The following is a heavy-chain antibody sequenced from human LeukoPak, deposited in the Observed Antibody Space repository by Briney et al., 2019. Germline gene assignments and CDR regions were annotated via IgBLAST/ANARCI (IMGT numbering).Heavy chain of an antibody. J-gene: IGHJ6*03. CDR2: ISSSSSYI. CDR3: AREGVLTGLDDYHYYYYMDV. D-gene: IGHD3-9*01. Sequence: PGGSLRLSCAASGFTFSSYSMNWVRQAPGKGLEWVSSISSSSSYIYYADSVRGRFTISRDNAKNSLYLQMNSLRAEDTAVYYCAREGVLTGLDDYHYYYYMDVWGKGTTVTVSS. V-gene: IGHV3-21*01. CDR1: GFTFSSYS.